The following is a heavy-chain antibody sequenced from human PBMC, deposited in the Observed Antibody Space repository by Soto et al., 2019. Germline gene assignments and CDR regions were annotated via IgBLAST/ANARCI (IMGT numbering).Heavy chain of an antibody. J-gene: IGHJ4*02. D-gene: IGHD5-18*01. CDR2: ISNSGST. Sequence: SETLSLTCTVAGGSVTIDEDYWTWIRQSPGKGLEWIGYISNSGSTGYNPSLKTRLSMSVDRSKNQFTLRLTSVTAADPAVYFCATESGSTYGYFDHWGQGPRVTVSS. V-gene: IGHV4-30-4*01. CDR3: ATESGSTYGYFDH. CDR1: GGSVTIDEDY.